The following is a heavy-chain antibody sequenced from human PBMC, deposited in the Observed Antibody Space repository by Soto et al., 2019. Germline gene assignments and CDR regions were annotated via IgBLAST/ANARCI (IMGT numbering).Heavy chain of an antibody. V-gene: IGHV3-30*18. CDR3: AKDLGHGGRGAFDI. CDR2: ISYDGSNK. CDR1: GFTFSSYG. Sequence: QAQLVESGGGVVQPGRSLRLSCAASGFTFSSYGMHWVRQAPGKGLEWVALISYDGSNKYYADSVKGRFTISRDNSKNTLYLQMNSLRTEDTAVYYCAKDLGHGGRGAFDIWGQGTMVTVSS. J-gene: IGHJ3*02. D-gene: IGHD7-27*01.